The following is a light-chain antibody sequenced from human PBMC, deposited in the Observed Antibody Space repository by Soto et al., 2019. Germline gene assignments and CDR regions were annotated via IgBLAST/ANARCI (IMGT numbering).Light chain of an antibody. CDR1: QSVSSN. J-gene: IGKJ2*01. V-gene: IGKV3-15*01. CDR3: QQYNNWPPYT. CDR2: GAS. Sequence: IVMTQSAATLSVYPGERATLSCRASQSVSSNLAWYQQKPGQAPRLLIYGASTRATGIPARFSGSGSGTEFTLTISSLQSEDFAVYYCQQYNNWPPYTCGQGTKLEIK.